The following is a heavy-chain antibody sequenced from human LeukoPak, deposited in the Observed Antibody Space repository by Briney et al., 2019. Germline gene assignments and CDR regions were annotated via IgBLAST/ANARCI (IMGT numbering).Heavy chain of an antibody. J-gene: IGHJ6*03. V-gene: IGHV3-20*04. CDR2: INWNGGST. Sequence: GGSLRLSCEASGFTFDDYGMSWVRQAPGKGLEWVSGINWNGGSTGYADSVKGRFTISRDNAKNSLYLQMNSLRADDTALYYCAREGLVGFGELQDYYYYYMDVWGKGTTVTVSS. CDR3: AREGLVGFGELQDYYYYYMDV. D-gene: IGHD3-10*01. CDR1: GFTFDDYG.